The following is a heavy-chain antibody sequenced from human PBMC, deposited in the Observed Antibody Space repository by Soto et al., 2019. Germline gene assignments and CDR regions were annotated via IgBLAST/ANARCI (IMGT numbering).Heavy chain of an antibody. CDR3: AREGYCGSGTYNPRDMDV. CDR2: ISAYKGYT. V-gene: IGHV1-18*01. Sequence: ASVKVSCKASGYTFTNYGISWVRQAPGQGLEWMGWISAYKGYTNYTQKFQGRVTMTTDTSTSTAYMELRSLRSDDTAVYYCAREGYCGSGTYNPRDMDVWG. J-gene: IGHJ6*02. D-gene: IGHD3-10*01. CDR1: GYTFTNYG.